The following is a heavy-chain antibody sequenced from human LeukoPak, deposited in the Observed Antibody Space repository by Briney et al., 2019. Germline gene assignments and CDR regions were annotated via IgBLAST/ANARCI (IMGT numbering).Heavy chain of an antibody. CDR1: GYTFTSYD. J-gene: IGHJ4*02. Sequence: RASVKVSCKASGYTFTSYDINWVRQAPGQGLEWMGWMNPNSGNTAYAQKFQGRVTMSRDTSISTAYMELSSLRSEDTAVYYCARLPKYSRPLDYWGQGTLVTVSS. CDR2: MNPNSGNT. V-gene: IGHV1-8*01. CDR3: ARLPKYSRPLDY. D-gene: IGHD6-6*01.